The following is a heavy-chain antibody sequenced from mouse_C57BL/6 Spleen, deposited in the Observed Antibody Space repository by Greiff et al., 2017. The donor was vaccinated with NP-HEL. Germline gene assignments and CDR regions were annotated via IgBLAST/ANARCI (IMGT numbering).Heavy chain of an antibody. V-gene: IGHV1-75*01. CDR3: ARSDYYYGSSFYFDY. CDR1: GYTFTDYY. D-gene: IGHD1-1*01. J-gene: IGHJ2*01. CDR2: IFPGSGST. Sequence: QVQLQQSGPELVKPGASVKISCKASGYTFTDYYINWVKQRPGQGLEWIGWIFPGSGSTYYNEKFKGKATLTVDKSSSTAYMLLSSLTSEDSAVYFCARSDYYYGSSFYFDYWGQGTTLTVSS.